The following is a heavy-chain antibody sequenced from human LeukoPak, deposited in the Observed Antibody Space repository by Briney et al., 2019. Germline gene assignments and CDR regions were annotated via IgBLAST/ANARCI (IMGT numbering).Heavy chain of an antibody. D-gene: IGHD3-16*01. V-gene: IGHV4-59*08. CDR2: IYYSGST. CDR3: ARVFGPYYFDY. CDR1: GGSISSSY. J-gene: IGHJ4*02. Sequence: SETLSLTCTVSGGSISSSYWSWIRQPPGKGLEWIGYIYYSGSTKYNPSLNSRVTISVDTSKNQFSLKLSSVTAADTAVYYCARVFGPYYFDYWGQGTLVTVSS.